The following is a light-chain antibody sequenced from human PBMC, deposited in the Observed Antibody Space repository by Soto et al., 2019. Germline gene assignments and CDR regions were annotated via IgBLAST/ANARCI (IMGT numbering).Light chain of an antibody. J-gene: IGLJ1*01. V-gene: IGLV2-14*01. CDR2: DVT. CDR3: AAWDGSLKEYV. Sequence: QSVLTQPASVSGSPGQSVTISCTGTSSDVGGYDYVSWYQHHPGKAPKLVIYDVTYRPSGVPNRISGSKSGTSASLAISGLQSEDEADYYCAAWDGSLKEYVFGTGTKATVL. CDR1: SSDVGGYDY.